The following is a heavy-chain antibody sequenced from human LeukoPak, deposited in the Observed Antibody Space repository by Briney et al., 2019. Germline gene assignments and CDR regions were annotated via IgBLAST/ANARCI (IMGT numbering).Heavy chain of an antibody. D-gene: IGHD3-22*01. Sequence: PGGSLRLSCAASGFTFSSYAMSWVRQAPGKGLEWVSAISGSGGSTYYADSVKGRFTISRDNSKNTLYLQMNSLRAEDTAVYYCAKVDPPLRADDSSGYSDYWGQGTLVTVSS. CDR1: GFTFSSYA. J-gene: IGHJ4*02. CDR3: AKVDPPLRADDSSGYSDY. V-gene: IGHV3-23*01. CDR2: ISGSGGST.